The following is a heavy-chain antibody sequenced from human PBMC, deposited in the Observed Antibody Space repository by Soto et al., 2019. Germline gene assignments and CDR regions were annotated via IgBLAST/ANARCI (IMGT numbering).Heavy chain of an antibody. CDR2: IYPGDSDT. CDR1: GYSFRSDC. V-gene: IGHV5-51*03. Sequence: GGSLKISCIGSGYSFRSDCISGVREGAGKGVGWMGIIYPGDSDTRYSPSFQGQVTISADKSISTAYLQWSSLKASDTAMYYSARWAQPDGPDYYYYSGMDVWGQGTTVTVSS. D-gene: IGHD2-2*01. CDR3: ARWAQPDGPDYYYYSGMDV. J-gene: IGHJ6*02.